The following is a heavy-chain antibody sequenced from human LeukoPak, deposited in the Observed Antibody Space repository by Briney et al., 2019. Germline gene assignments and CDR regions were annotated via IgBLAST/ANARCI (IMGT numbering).Heavy chain of an antibody. CDR3: AREGYYDSSGFRYFFDY. J-gene: IGHJ4*02. CDR1: GYTFTGYY. D-gene: IGHD3-22*01. CDR2: INPNSGGT. V-gene: IGHV1-2*02. Sequence: ASVKVSSKASGYTFTGYYMHWVRQAPGQGLEWMGWINPNSGGTNYAQKFQGRVTMTRDTSISTAYMELSRLRSDDTAVYYCAREGYYDSSGFRYFFDYWGQGTLVTVSS.